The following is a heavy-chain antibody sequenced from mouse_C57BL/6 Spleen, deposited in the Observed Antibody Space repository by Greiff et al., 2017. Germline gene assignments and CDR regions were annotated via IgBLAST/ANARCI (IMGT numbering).Heavy chain of an antibody. CDR1: GYSITSGYY. J-gene: IGHJ3*01. V-gene: IGHV3-6*01. CDR2: ISYDGSN. CDR3: ARDYYGSSSAY. D-gene: IGHD1-1*01. Sequence: EVKLQESGPGLVKPSQSLSLTCSVTGYSITSGYYWNWIRQFPGNKLEWMGYISYDGSNNYNPSLKNRISITRDTSKNQFFLKLNSVTTEDTATYYCARDYYGSSSAYWGQGTLVTVSA.